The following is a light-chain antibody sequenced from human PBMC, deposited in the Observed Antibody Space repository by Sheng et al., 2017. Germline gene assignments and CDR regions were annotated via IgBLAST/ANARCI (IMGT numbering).Light chain of an antibody. Sequence: EVVLTQSPATLSLSPGDRATLSCRASQSVANYLAWYQQKPGQAPRLLIYGASSRATGIPDRFSGSGSGTEFTLTISSLQSEDFAVYYCQQYNNWPYTFGQGTKLEI. CDR3: QQYNNWPYT. J-gene: IGKJ2*01. CDR1: QSVANY. CDR2: GAS. V-gene: IGKV3D-15*01.